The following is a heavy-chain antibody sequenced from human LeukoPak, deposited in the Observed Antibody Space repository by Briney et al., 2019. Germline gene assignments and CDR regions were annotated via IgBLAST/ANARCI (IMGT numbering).Heavy chain of an antibody. CDR1: GFTFHEKYA. CDR2: FSLDSDNV. D-gene: IGHD2-2*03. Sequence: GGSLRLSCGASGFTFHEKYAMHWVRQAPGKGLEWVSGFSLDSDNVGYADSVRGRFTVSRDRAKNSLYLQMNYLRPEDTALYFCTKDMDPGGINVWGQGTTVIVSS. V-gene: IGHV3-9*01. CDR3: TKDMDPGGINV. J-gene: IGHJ6*02.